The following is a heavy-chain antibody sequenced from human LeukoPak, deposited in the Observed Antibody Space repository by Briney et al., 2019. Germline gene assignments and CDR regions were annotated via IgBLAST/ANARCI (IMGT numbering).Heavy chain of an antibody. Sequence: GGSLRLSCAASGFTFSDYYMSWIRQAPGKAMEWVSSITRSGTYIFYADSVKGRFTISRDNAKNSLYLQMNSLRAEDTAVYYCARDLSVYGDYVGTRWGQGTLVTVSS. CDR2: ITRSGTYI. V-gene: IGHV3-11*04. D-gene: IGHD4-17*01. CDR1: GFTFSDYY. J-gene: IGHJ4*02. CDR3: ARDLSVYGDYVGTR.